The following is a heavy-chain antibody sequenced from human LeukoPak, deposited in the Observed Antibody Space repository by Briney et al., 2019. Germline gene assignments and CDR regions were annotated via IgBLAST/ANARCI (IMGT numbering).Heavy chain of an antibody. J-gene: IGHJ6*02. Sequence: SSETLSLTCAVYGGSFSGYYWSWIRQPPGKGLEWIGEINHSGSTNYNPSLKSRVTISVDTSKNQFSLKLSSVTAADTAVYYCASRRLLGYYYYGMDVWGQGTTVTVSS. V-gene: IGHV4-34*01. CDR2: INHSGST. CDR1: GGSFSGYY. CDR3: ASRRLLGYYYYGMDV.